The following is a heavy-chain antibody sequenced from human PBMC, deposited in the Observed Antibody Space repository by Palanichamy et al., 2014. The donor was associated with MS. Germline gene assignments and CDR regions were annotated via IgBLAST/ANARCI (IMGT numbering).Heavy chain of an antibody. CDR2: MKPNTGNT. V-gene: IGHV1-8*01. J-gene: IGHJ4*02. Sequence: QVQLVQSGAEVRKPGASVKVSCKASGYTFGTYDINWMRHVTGQGLEWMGWMKPNTGNTHYAQKFQGRVTMTRNTSISTAYMELTSLRPDDTAVYYCGRSFSSGWFGVDYWGQGILVTVSS. D-gene: IGHD6-25*01. CDR1: GYTFGTYD. CDR3: GRSFSSGWFGVDY.